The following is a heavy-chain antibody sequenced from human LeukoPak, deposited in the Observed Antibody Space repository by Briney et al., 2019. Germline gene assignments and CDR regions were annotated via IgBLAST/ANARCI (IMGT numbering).Heavy chain of an antibody. V-gene: IGHV4-34*01. CDR3: ARVAYRYSINDWSRTGLGAYPTKYYYYMDV. D-gene: IGHD2-8*01. J-gene: IGHJ6*03. CDR2: INESGGT. CDR1: GGSFRDYS. Sequence: SETQSLTCAVYGGSFRDYSWTWIRQPPGKGLEWIGEINESGGTNYNPSLMSRVIMSVDTSKSQISLKVSSVTAADTAVYYCARVAYRYSINDWSRTGLGAYPTKYYYYMDVWGKGTTVTVSS.